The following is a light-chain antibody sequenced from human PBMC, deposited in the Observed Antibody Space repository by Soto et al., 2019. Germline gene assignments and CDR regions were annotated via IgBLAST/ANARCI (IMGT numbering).Light chain of an antibody. Sequence: IQLTQSPSSLSASVGDRVTITCRASQGISSYLAWYQQKPGKAPKLLIYAASTLQNGVPFRFSGSASGRDFNLTISSLQPEDFATYYCLQDYNYPRTFGQGTKVDNK. CDR2: AAS. V-gene: IGKV1-6*01. CDR1: QGISSY. CDR3: LQDYNYPRT. J-gene: IGKJ1*01.